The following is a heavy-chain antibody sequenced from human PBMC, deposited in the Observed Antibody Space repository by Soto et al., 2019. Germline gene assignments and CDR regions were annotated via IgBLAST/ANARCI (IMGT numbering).Heavy chain of an antibody. CDR1: GFMFSSFS. CDR3: AREGGTAVAGTRGDY. V-gene: IGHV3-21*02. CDR2: ISSSSRYM. Sequence: EVQLVESGGGLVKPGGSLRLSCAASGFMFSSFSMNWVRQAPGKGLEWVSSISSSSRYMSYADSVKGRFTISRDNAKNSLYLQMNSRRAEDTAVYFCAREGGTAVAGTRGDYWGRGTLVTVSS. J-gene: IGHJ4*02. D-gene: IGHD6-19*01.